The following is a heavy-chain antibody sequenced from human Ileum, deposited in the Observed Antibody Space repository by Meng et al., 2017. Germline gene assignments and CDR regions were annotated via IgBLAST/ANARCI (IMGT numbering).Heavy chain of an antibody. V-gene: IGHV4-4*02. CDR2: IDHLGIA. CDR1: GASMGVVCY. D-gene: IGHD4-23*01. Sequence: VELEGAGPGLVKASETLSRTCSVSGASMGVVCYLSWVRQSPGKGLEWIGQIDHLGIAYYKPSLKSRVTMSIDQSKSQFSLRLTSVSAADTAVYYCARHGGYYQDFWGQGTLVTVSS. CDR3: ARHGGYYQDF. J-gene: IGHJ4*02.